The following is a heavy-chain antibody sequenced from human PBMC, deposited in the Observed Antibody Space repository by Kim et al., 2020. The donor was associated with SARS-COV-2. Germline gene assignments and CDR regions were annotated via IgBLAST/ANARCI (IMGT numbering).Heavy chain of an antibody. Sequence: DGGTTDYTAPVKGRFTISRDDSKNTLDLQMNSLKTEDTAFYYCTTGGKYWGQGTLVTVSS. D-gene: IGHD3-16*01. CDR2: DGGTT. CDR3: TTGGKY. V-gene: IGHV3-15*01. J-gene: IGHJ4*02.